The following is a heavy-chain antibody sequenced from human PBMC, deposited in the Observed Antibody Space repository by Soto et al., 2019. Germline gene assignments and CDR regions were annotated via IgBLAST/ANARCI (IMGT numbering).Heavy chain of an antibody. Sequence: PSQTISLTCALSGDSFSSNTAALHCIRQSPSRGLEWLGRKYYRSKWYNYSAVSVKSRITVNPDTSKNQLSLQLNSVTTEDTDVYYCPRAPVRSCWGNLGYGMDVWTQGTGVAASS. D-gene: IGHD6-19*01. V-gene: IGHV6-1*01. J-gene: IGHJ6*02. CDR2: KYYRSKWYN. CDR1: GDSFSSNTAA. CDR3: PRAPVRSCWGNLGYGMDV.